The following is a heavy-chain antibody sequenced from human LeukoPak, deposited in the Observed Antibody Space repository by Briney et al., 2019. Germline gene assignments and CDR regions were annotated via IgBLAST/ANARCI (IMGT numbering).Heavy chain of an antibody. CDR3: ARVHSSSEDY. D-gene: IGHD6-6*01. V-gene: IGHV3-21*01. CDR1: GFTFSSYE. Sequence: GGSLRLSCAASGFTFSSYEMNWVRQAPGKGLEWVSSISSSSSYIYYADSVKGRFTISRDNAKNSLYLQMNSLRAEDTAVYYCARVHSSSEDYWGQGTLVTVSS. J-gene: IGHJ4*02. CDR2: ISSSSSYI.